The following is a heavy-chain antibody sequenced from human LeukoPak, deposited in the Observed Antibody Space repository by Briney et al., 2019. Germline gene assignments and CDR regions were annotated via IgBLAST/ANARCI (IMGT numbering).Heavy chain of an antibody. Sequence: GGSLRLSCAASGFTFSNYAMSWVRQAPGQGLEWVSAISGSGGTTYYVDSVKGRLTISRDNSKNTLYLQMNSLRAEDTAVYSCAKDHRSYYYDTYGPFDFWGQGTLVTVSS. CDR2: ISGSGGTT. J-gene: IGHJ4*02. V-gene: IGHV3-23*01. CDR1: GFTFSNYA. D-gene: IGHD3-22*01. CDR3: AKDHRSYYYDTYGPFDF.